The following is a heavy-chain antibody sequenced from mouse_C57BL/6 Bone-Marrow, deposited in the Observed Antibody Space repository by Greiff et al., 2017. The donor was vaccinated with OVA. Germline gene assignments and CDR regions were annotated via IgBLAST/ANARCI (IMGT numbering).Heavy chain of an antibody. Sequence: QVQLQQSGAELARPGASVKLSCKASGYTFTSYGISWVKQRTGQGLEWIGEIYPRSGHTYYNEKFKGKATLTADKSSSTAYMELRSLTSDDAAVYFCSKLGLFAYWGQGTLVTVSA. CDR2: IYPRSGHT. V-gene: IGHV1-81*01. CDR3: SKLGLFAY. J-gene: IGHJ3*01. CDR1: GYTFTSYG.